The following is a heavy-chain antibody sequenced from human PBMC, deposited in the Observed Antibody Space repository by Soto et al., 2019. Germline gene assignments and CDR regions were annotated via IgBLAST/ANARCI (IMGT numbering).Heavy chain of an antibody. Sequence: SGGSLRLSCVVSGFVVSRSHMMWVRQAPGKGLEGVSVIYNHGQINYVDPVKGRFTIARDNSKNTIYLQMNSLKVEDTAVYYCVRVTGAERHWGQGALVTV. D-gene: IGHD7-27*01. V-gene: IGHV3-53*01. CDR2: IYNHGQI. CDR1: GFVVSRSH. J-gene: IGHJ4*02. CDR3: VRVTGAERH.